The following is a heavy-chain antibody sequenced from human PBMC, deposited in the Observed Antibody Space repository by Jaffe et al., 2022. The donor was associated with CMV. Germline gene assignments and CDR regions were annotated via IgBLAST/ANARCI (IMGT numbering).Heavy chain of an antibody. Sequence: EVQLVQSGAEVKKPGESLRISCKGSGYSFTSYWISWVRQMPGKGLEWMGRIDPSDSYTNYSPSFQGHVTISADKSISTAYLQWSSLKASDTAMYYCARQSSTGIAADPRYYYYMDVWGKGTTVTVSS. CDR2: IDPSDSYT. CDR3: ARQSSTGIAADPRYYYYMDV. V-gene: IGHV5-10-1*03. D-gene: IGHD6-13*01. CDR1: GYSFTSYW. J-gene: IGHJ6*03.